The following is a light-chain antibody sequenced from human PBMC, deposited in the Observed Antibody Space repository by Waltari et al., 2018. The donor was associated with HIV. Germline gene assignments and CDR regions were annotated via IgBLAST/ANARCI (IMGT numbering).Light chain of an antibody. V-gene: IGLV1-44*01. CDR3: ATWDDSLNGRV. CDR2: SNY. CDR1: SSHIGSTT. Sequence: QSVLTQPPSASGTPGQRVTISCSGSSSHIGSTTVTWYQQLPGTAPKLLIYSNYHRPSGVPDRFSGSKSGTSASLAISGLQSEDEADYYCATWDDSLNGRVFGGGTKLTVL. J-gene: IGLJ3*02.